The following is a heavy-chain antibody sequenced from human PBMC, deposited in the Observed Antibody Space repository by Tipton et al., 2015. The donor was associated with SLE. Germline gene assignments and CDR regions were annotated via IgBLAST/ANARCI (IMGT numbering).Heavy chain of an antibody. V-gene: IGHV3-15*01. Sequence: GSLRLSCAASGFTFSNAWMSWVRQAPGKGLEWVGRIKSKTDGGTTDYAAPVKGRFTISRDDSKNTLYLQMNSLKTEDTAVYYCTTEFDYYGSGSYGETLDYWGQGTLVTVSS. CDR1: GFTFSNAW. CDR2: IKSKTDGGTT. D-gene: IGHD3-10*01. CDR3: TTEFDYYGSGSYGETLDY. J-gene: IGHJ4*02.